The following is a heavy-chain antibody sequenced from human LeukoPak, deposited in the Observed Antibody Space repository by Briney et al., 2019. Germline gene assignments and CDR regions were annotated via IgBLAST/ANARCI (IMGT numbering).Heavy chain of an antibody. Sequence: ASVKVSCKASGYNFTDKYIHWVRQAPGQGLEWMGIINSSGGSTNYAQKFQGRVTMTRDTSTSTVYMELSSLRSEDTAVYYCARYYYDSSGYYNYGYWGQGTLVTVSS. J-gene: IGHJ4*02. V-gene: IGHV1-46*01. D-gene: IGHD3-22*01. CDR3: ARYYYDSSGYYNYGY. CDR2: INSSGGST. CDR1: GYNFTDKY.